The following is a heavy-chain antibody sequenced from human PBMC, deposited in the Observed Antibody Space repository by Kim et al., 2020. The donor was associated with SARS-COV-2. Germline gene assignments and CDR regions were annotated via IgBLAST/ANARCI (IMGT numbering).Heavy chain of an antibody. D-gene: IGHD5-12*01. CDR3: ARNSGYGINWFDP. Sequence: SETLSLTCAVYGGSFSGYYWSWIRQPPGKGLEWIGEINHSGSTNYNPSLKSRVTISVDTSKNQFSLKLSSVTAADTAVYYCARNSGYGINWFDPWGQGTLVTVSS. J-gene: IGHJ5*02. CDR2: INHSGST. V-gene: IGHV4-34*01. CDR1: GGSFSGYY.